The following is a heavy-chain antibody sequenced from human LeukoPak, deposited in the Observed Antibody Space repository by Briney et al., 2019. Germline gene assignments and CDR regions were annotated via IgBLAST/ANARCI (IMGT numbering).Heavy chain of an antibody. CDR3: ARAYSSGWSPGAFDI. CDR2: ISSSGSTI. V-gene: IGHV3-11*01. D-gene: IGHD6-19*01. CDR1: GFTFSDYY. J-gene: IGHJ3*02. Sequence: GGSLRLSCAASGFTFSDYYMSWIRQAPGKGLEWASYISSSGSTIYYADSVKGRFTISRDNAKNSLYLQMNSLRAEDTAVYYCARAYSSGWSPGAFDIWGQGTMVTVSS.